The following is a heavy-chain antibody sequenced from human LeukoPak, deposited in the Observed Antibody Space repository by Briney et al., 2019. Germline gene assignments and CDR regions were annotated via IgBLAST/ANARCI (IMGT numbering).Heavy chain of an antibody. J-gene: IGHJ4*02. D-gene: IGHD5-12*01. CDR1: GFTFDDYA. CDR3: AKGGKWLRTNFDY. V-gene: IGHV3-9*01. Sequence: GGSLRLSCEASGFTFDDYAMHWVRQAPGKGLGGVSGISWNSGSIGYADSVKGRFTICRDNAKNSLYLQMNSLRAEDTALYYCAKGGKWLRTNFDYWGQGTLVTVSS. CDR2: ISWNSGSI.